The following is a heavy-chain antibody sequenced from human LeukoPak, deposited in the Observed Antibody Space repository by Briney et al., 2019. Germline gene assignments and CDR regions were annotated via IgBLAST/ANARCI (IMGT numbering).Heavy chain of an antibody. CDR1: GFTLSSNA. J-gene: IGHJ4*02. D-gene: IGHD3-3*02. CDR3: APGGKFHFWSGYHIDN. Sequence: AGTLRLSCEVSGFTLSSNAMHWVRQAPGKGLEWVAVISYDGSNKNFADSVKGGFTVSRDNSNHTLYVHRNMLRRDETAIYYFAPGGKFHFWSGYHIDNWGQGTLVTVSS. CDR2: ISYDGSNK. V-gene: IGHV3-30*04.